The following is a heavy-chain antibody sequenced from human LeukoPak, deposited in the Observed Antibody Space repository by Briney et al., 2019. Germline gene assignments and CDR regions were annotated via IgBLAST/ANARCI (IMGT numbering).Heavy chain of an antibody. CDR1: GFTFSNYA. CDR3: AKGEGGDSGWFGDY. Sequence: GGSLRLSCAASGFTFSNYAMHWVRQAPGKGLEWVAVISYDGTDKYYADSVKGRFTISRDNSKNTLFLQMNSLRAEDTAMYYCAKGEGGDSGWFGDYWGQGTLVTVSS. V-gene: IGHV3-30*18. J-gene: IGHJ4*02. CDR2: ISYDGTDK. D-gene: IGHD6-19*01.